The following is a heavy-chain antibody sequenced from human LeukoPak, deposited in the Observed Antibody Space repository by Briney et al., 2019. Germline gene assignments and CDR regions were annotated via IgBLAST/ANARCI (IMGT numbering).Heavy chain of an antibody. D-gene: IGHD3-9*01. V-gene: IGHV3-30*04. J-gene: IGHJ5*02. CDR2: ISYDGSNK. CDR3: AKDQHFDWLLEGYNWFDP. CDR1: GFTFSSYA. Sequence: PGRSLRLSCAASGFTFSSYAMHWVRQAPGKGLEWVAVISYDGSNKYYADSVKGRFTISRDNSKNTLYLQMNSLRAEDTAVYYCAKDQHFDWLLEGYNWFDPWGQGTLVTVSS.